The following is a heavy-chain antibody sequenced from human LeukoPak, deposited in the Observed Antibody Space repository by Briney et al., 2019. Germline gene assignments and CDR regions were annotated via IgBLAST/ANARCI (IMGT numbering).Heavy chain of an antibody. CDR2: ISGSGSTT. Sequence: PGGSLRLSCAASGFTFSSYGMSWVRQAPGKGLEWVSAISGSGSTTYYADSVKGRFTISRDNSKNTLYLQVNSLSAGDTAIYYCAKGSVAAHYFFNYWGQGTLVTVSS. V-gene: IGHV3-23*01. J-gene: IGHJ4*02. D-gene: IGHD2-15*01. CDR1: GFTFSSYG. CDR3: AKGSVAAHYFFNY.